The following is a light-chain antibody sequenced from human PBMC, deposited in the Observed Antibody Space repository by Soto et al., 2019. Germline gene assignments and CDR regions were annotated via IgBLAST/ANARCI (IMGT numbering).Light chain of an antibody. J-gene: IGKJ1*01. CDR1: QSVLYSPNNKNY. CDR3: HQYRSSPQT. Sequence: DIVMTQSPDSLAVSLGKRATINCKSSQSVLYSPNNKNYLAWYQQKPGQPPKLLVYWASTRESGVPDRFSGSGSGTDFTLTISRLQAEDAAVYYCHQYRSSPQTFGQGTKVEIK. CDR2: WAS. V-gene: IGKV4-1*01.